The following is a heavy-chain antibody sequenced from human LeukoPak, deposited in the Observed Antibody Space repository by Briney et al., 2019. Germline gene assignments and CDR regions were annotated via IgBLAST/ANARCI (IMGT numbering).Heavy chain of an antibody. V-gene: IGHV1-3*01. CDR2: IKAGNGDT. CDR3: ARDDCGDTCYPGGY. Sequence: ASVKVSCKASGYIYTKYDVHWVRQAPGQRPEWMGWIKAGNGDTKYSQNFQDRLTITRDTSASTVYVELSSLTSEDTALYYCARDDCGDTCYPGGYWGQGTLVTVSS. CDR1: GYIYTKYD. D-gene: IGHD2-21*01. J-gene: IGHJ4*02.